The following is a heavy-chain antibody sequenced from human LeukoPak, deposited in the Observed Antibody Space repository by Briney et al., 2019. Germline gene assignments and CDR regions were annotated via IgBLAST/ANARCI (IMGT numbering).Heavy chain of an antibody. V-gene: IGHV3-33*01. Sequence: PGGSLRLSCAASGFTFSSYGMHWVRQAPGKGLEWVAVIWYDGSNKYYADSVKGRFTISRDNSKNTLYLQMNSLRAEDTAVYCCARDPVTDYYYDSSGSFDYWGQGTLVTVSS. J-gene: IGHJ4*02. CDR2: IWYDGSNK. D-gene: IGHD3-22*01. CDR3: ARDPVTDYYYDSSGSFDY. CDR1: GFTFSSYG.